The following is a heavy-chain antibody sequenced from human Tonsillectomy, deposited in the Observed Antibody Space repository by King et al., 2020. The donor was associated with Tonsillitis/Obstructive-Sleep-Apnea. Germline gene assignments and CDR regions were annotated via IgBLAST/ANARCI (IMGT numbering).Heavy chain of an antibody. D-gene: IGHD5-24*01. CDR3: AREGYNYNSRVYYFDS. J-gene: IGHJ4*02. V-gene: IGHV4-59*01. CDR1: GGSISRYY. CDR2: LYYTGST. Sequence: VQLQESGPGLVKPSETLSLTCTVSGGSISRYYWSWIRQPPGKGLEWIGYLYYTGSTNYNPSLKSRATISVDTSKNQFSLKLKSVTAADTAMYYCAREGYNYNSRVYYFDSWGQGTLVTVSS.